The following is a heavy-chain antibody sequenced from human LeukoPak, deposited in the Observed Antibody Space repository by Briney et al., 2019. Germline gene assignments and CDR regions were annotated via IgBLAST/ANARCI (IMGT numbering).Heavy chain of an antibody. V-gene: IGHV4-59*01. J-gene: IGHJ6*02. CDR2: IYYSGST. CDR3: ARGHIYCSGGSCYGDYYYGMDV. D-gene: IGHD2-15*01. Sequence: PSETLSLTCTVSGGSISSYYWSWIRQPPGKGLKWIGYIYYSGSTNYNPSLKSRVTISVDTSKNQFSLKLSSVTAADTAVYYCARGHIYCSGGSCYGDYYYGMDVWGQGTTVTVSS. CDR1: GGSISSYY.